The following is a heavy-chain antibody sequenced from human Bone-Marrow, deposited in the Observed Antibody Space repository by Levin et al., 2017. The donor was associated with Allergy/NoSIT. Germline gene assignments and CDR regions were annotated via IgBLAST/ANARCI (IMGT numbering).Heavy chain of an antibody. D-gene: IGHD4-17*01. V-gene: IGHV4-4*02. CDR2: IYHSGST. CDR3: ARVYDYGDYAGSGAFDI. CDR1: GGSISSSNW. J-gene: IGHJ3*02. Sequence: SETLSLTCAVSGGSISSSNWWSWVRQPPGKGLEWIGEIYHSGSTNYNPSLKSRVTISVDKSKNQFSLKLSSVTAADTAVYYCARVYDYGDYAGSGAFDIWGQGTMVTVSS.